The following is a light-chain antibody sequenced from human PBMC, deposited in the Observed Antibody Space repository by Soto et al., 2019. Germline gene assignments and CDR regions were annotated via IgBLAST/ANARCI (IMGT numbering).Light chain of an antibody. V-gene: IGKV3-11*01. J-gene: IGKJ1*01. Sequence: EIVLTKSPATLSASPGDRVTLSCRASQSVGVRLAWYQHKPGQAPRLLIYEASNRADGIPGRFRGSGSGTDFTLTITSLEPEDFACYYCNQRQLRPLTFGKGTKVPVK. CDR3: NQRQLRPLT. CDR2: EAS. CDR1: QSVGVR.